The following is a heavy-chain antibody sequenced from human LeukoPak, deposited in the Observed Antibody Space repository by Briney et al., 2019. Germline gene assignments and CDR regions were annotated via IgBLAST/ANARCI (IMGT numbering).Heavy chain of an antibody. Sequence: GGSLGLSCAASGFSFSNYAMSWVRQAPGKGLEWVSTIAPGGGSPDYADSVRGRFTFSRDNSQNTLYLQMTSLTVDDTAVYYCAKSPIVPASWVRPGFDYWGQGTLVIVSS. CDR1: GFSFSNYA. D-gene: IGHD2-2*01. CDR2: IAPGGGSP. J-gene: IGHJ4*02. CDR3: AKSPIVPASWVRPGFDY. V-gene: IGHV3-23*01.